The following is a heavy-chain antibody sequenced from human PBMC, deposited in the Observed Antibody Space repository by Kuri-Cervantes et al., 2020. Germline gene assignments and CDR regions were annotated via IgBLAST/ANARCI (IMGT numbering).Heavy chain of an antibody. J-gene: IGHJ3*02. D-gene: IGHD3-16*01. Sequence: GESLKISCAASGFTFSSYWMSWVRQAPGKGLEWVANIKQDGSEKYYVDSVKGRFTISRDNAKNSLYLQMNSLRDEDTAVYYCAVIGEVFAFDIWGQGTTVTVSS. CDR3: AVIGEVFAFDI. CDR2: IKQDGSEK. CDR1: GFTFSSYW. V-gene: IGHV3-7*01.